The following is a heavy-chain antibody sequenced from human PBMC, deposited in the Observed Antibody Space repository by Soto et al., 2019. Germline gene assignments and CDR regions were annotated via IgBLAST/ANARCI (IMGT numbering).Heavy chain of an antibody. V-gene: IGHV4-31*03. CDR3: ARAIAAAVDY. CDR1: GVSISSGGYY. D-gene: IGHD6-13*01. CDR2: IYYSGST. Sequence: SETLSLTCTVSGVSISSGGYYWSWIRQHPGKGLEWIGYIYYSGSTYYNPSLKSRVTISVDTSKNQFSLKLSSVTAADTAVYYCARAIAAAVDYWGQGTLVTVSS. J-gene: IGHJ4*02.